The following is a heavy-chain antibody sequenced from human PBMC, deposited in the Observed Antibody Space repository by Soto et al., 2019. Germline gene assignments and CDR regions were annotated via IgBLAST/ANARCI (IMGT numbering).Heavy chain of an antibody. D-gene: IGHD6-19*01. CDR1: GGSISSSSYY. V-gene: IGHV4-39*01. J-gene: IGHJ4*02. Sequence: QLQLQESGPGLVKPSETLSLTCTVSGGSISSSSYYWGWIRQPPGKGLEWIGRIYYSGSTYYNPSLKSRVTISVDTSKNQFSLKLSSVTAADTAVYYCARRGRAGLDYWGQGTLVTVSS. CDR3: ARRGRAGLDY. CDR2: IYYSGST.